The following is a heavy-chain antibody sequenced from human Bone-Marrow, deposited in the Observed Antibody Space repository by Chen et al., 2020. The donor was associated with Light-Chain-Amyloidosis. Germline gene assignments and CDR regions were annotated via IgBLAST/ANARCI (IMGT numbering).Heavy chain of an antibody. Sequence: EVQLEESGGGLVQTGRSLRLSCPASGFTFYEYAMTWVRQVPGKGLEWVAGISWNSGSIGYAGSVKGRFTISRDNVNNSLYLQMNSLRAEDTALYYCAKGHVVLEAAPCDYWGQGTLVTVSS. CDR3: AKGHVVLEAAPCDY. CDR2: ISWNSGSI. V-gene: IGHV3-9*01. D-gene: IGHD2-15*01. J-gene: IGHJ4*02. CDR1: GFTFYEYA.